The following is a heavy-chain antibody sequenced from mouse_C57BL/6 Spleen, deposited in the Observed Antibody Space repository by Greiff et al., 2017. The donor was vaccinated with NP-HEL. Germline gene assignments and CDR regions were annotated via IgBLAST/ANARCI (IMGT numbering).Heavy chain of an antibody. CDR3: VRTGGYDRGYYAMDY. CDR2: IRSKSSNYAT. Sequence: DVQLVESGGGLVQPKGSLKLSCAASGFSFNTYAMNWVRQAPGKGLEWVARIRSKSSNYATYYADSVKDRFTISRDDSESMLYLQMNSMKTEDTAMYYCVRTGGYDRGYYAMDYWGQGTSVTVSS. CDR1: GFSFNTYA. V-gene: IGHV10-1*01. J-gene: IGHJ4*01. D-gene: IGHD2-2*01.